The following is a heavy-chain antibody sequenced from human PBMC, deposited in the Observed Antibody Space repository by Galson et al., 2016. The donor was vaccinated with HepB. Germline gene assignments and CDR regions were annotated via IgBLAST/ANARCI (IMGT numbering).Heavy chain of an antibody. Sequence: SLRLSCAASGFTFRSYGMHWVRQAPGKGLEWVALIWYDGSNKYYADSVKGRFTISRDNSKNTLYLHMNSLRAEDTAIYYCTRVYTSSFDSWGQGTLVTVSS. D-gene: IGHD6-6*01. CDR1: GFTFRSYG. J-gene: IGHJ4*02. CDR3: TRVYTSSFDS. CDR2: IWYDGSNK. V-gene: IGHV3-33*01.